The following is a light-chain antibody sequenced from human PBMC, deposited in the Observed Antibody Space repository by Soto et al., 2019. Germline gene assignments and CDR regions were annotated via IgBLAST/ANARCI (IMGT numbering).Light chain of an antibody. CDR1: QSISSW. CDR3: QQSYSTPIT. Sequence: DIKMTQSPSTLSASVGDRVTITCRASQSISSWLAWYQQKPGKSPKLLVYAASSLQSGVPSRFSGSGSGTDFTLTISSLQPEDFATYYCQQSYSTPITFGQGTRLEI. V-gene: IGKV1-39*01. CDR2: AAS. J-gene: IGKJ5*01.